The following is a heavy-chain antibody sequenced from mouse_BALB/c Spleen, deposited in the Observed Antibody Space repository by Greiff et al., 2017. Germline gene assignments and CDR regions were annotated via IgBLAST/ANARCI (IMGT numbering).Heavy chain of an antibody. CDR1: GFNIKDTY. Sequence: EVQLQQSGAELVKPGASVKLSCTASGFNIKDTYMHWVKQRPEQGLEWIGRIDPANGNTKYDPKFQGKATITADTSSNTAYLQLSSLTSEDTAVYYCARAREVRRMDYWGQGTSVTVSS. V-gene: IGHV14-3*02. CDR3: ARAREVRRMDY. D-gene: IGHD2-14*01. CDR2: IDPANGNT. J-gene: IGHJ4*01.